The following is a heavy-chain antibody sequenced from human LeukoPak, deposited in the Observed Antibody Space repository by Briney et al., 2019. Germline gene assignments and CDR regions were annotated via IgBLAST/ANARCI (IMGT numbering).Heavy chain of an antibody. Sequence: GRSLRLSCAASGFTFDDYAMHWVRQAPGKGLEWVSGPSWNSASIGYADSVKGRFTISRDNAKNSLYLQMNSLSAEDTALYYCAAQPSRYCTSTSCFAAYYFDYWGQGTLVTVSS. CDR1: GFTFDDYA. D-gene: IGHD2-2*01. CDR2: PSWNSASI. J-gene: IGHJ4*02. CDR3: AAQPSRYCTSTSCFAAYYFDY. V-gene: IGHV3-9*01.